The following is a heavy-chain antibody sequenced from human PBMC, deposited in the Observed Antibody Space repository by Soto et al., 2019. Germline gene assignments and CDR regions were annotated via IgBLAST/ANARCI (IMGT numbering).Heavy chain of an antibody. CDR3: ARTSDDSYDSNGYHNY. D-gene: IGHD3-22*01. CDR2: VSAYNGNT. CDR1: GYTFTSYG. Sequence: ASVKVSCKASGYTFTSYGISWVRQAPGQGLEWMGWVSAYNGNTNYAQMLQGRATMTTDTSTSTAYMELRSLRSDDTAVYYCARTSDDSYDSNGYHNYWGQGTLVTVSS. V-gene: IGHV1-18*01. J-gene: IGHJ4*02.